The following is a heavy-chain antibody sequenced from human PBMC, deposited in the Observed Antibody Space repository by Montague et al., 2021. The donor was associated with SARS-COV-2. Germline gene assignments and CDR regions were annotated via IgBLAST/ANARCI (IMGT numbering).Heavy chain of an antibody. Sequence: SLRLSCAASGFTFSSYAMSWVRQAPGKGLEWVSVIYSGGSSTYYADSVKGRFTISRDNSKNTLYLRMNSLRAEDTAVYYCTKSRGIRYDSSGYYYPLDYWGQGTLVTVSA. J-gene: IGHJ4*02. CDR1: GFTFSSYA. V-gene: IGHV3-23*03. CDR2: IYSGGSST. CDR3: TKSRGIRYDSSGYYYPLDY. D-gene: IGHD3-22*01.